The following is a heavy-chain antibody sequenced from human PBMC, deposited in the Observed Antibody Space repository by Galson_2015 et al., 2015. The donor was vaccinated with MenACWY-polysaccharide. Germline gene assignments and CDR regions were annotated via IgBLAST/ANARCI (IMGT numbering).Heavy chain of an antibody. V-gene: IGHV3-53*01. CDR2: MYSGGFT. CDR1: GFNVGGLY. CDR3: ARGAQRFFDY. Sequence: SLRLSCAASGFNVGGLYMSWVRQAPGKRPEWVSIMYSGGFTEYEDSVKGRFTISRDISQNTVYLQMNSLKVEDPAVYYCARGAQRFFDYWGQGRLVTVSA. J-gene: IGHJ4*02.